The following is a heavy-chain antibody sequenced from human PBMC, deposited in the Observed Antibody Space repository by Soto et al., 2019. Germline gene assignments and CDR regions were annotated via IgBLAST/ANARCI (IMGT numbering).Heavy chain of an antibody. CDR2: IYYSGST. CDR3: AREGDYSSTSNWFDP. V-gene: IGHV4-31*03. Sequence: SETLSLTCTVSGGSISSGGYYWSWIRQHPGKGLEWIGYIYYSGSTYYNPSLKSRVTISVDTSKNQFSLKLSSVTAADTAVYYCAREGDYSSTSNWFDPWGQGTLVTVSS. D-gene: IGHD6-6*01. J-gene: IGHJ5*02. CDR1: GGSISSGGYY.